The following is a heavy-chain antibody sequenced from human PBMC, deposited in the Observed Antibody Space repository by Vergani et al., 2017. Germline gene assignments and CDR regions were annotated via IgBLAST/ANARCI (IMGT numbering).Heavy chain of an antibody. CDR2: ISWDGGST. V-gene: IGHV3-43D*03. J-gene: IGHJ6*02. Sequence: EVQLLQSGGGLVQAGGSLRLSCAASGFSFTSYAMSWVRQAPGKGLEWVSLISWDGGSTYYADSVKGRFTISRDNSKNSLYLQMNSLRAEDTALYYCAKAGGDGYGDYDYYYGMDVWGQGTTVTVSS. CDR1: GFSFTSYA. CDR3: AKAGGDGYGDYDYYYGMDV. D-gene: IGHD2-21*01.